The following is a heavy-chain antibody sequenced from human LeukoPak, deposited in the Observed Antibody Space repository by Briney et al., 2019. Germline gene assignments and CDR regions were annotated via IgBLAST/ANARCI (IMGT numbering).Heavy chain of an antibody. CDR3: ARSETWFDP. CDR1: GGSISSYY. CDR2: IYYSGST. J-gene: IGHJ5*02. Sequence: SETLSLTCTVSGGSISSYYWSWIRQPPGKGLEWIGYIYYSGSTNHNPSLKSRVTISVDTSKNQFSLKLSSVTAADTAVYYCARSETWFDPWGQGTLVTVSS. V-gene: IGHV4-59*01.